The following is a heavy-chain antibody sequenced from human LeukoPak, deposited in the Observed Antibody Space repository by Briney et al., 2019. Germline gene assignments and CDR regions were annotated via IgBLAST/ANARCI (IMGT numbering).Heavy chain of an antibody. V-gene: IGHV3-23*01. D-gene: IGHD2-15*01. J-gene: IGHJ3*02. CDR1: GFTFSNYA. Sequence: GGSLRLSCAASGFTFSNYAMRWVRQAPGKGLEWVSGISGSGDSTYYADSVKGRFTISRDNSKNSLYLQMNSLRAEDTAVYYCARGLLLHYHAFDIWGQGTMVTVSS. CDR2: ISGSGDST. CDR3: ARGLLLHYHAFDI.